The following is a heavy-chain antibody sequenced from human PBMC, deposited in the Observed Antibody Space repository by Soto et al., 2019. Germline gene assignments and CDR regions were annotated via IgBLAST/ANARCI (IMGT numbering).Heavy chain of an antibody. CDR1: GGTFSSYA. CDR3: ARDLGYCSGGSCYSRYYYGMDV. CDR2: IIPIFGTA. Sequence: QVQLVQSGAEVKKPGSSVKVSCKASGGTFSSYAISWVRQAPGQGLEWKGGIIPIFGTANYAQKFQGRVTITADESTSTAYMELSSLRSEDTAVYYCARDLGYCSGGSCYSRYYYGMDVWGQGTTVTVSS. V-gene: IGHV1-69*01. D-gene: IGHD2-15*01. J-gene: IGHJ6*02.